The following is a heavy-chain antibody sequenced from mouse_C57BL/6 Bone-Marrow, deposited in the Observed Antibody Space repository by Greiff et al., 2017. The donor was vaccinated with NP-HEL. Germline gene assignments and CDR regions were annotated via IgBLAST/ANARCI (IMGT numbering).Heavy chain of an antibody. D-gene: IGHD1-1*01. Sequence: EVQLQQSGPELVKPGASVKISCKASGYTFTDYYMNWVKQSHGKSLEWIGDINPNNGGTSYNQKFKGKATLTVDKSSSTAYMELRSLTSEDSAVYYCAGGGSSLAWFAYWGQGTLVTVSA. CDR1: GYTFTDYY. J-gene: IGHJ3*01. CDR3: AGGGSSLAWFAY. V-gene: IGHV1-26*01. CDR2: INPNNGGT.